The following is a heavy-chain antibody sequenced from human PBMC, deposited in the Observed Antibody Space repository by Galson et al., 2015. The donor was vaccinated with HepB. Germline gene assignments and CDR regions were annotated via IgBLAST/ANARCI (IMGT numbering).Heavy chain of an antibody. D-gene: IGHD3-10*01. V-gene: IGHV1-3*01. CDR3: ARDRPPYYGSGRGWFDP. J-gene: IGHJ5*02. CDR1: GYTFTSYA. Sequence: SVKVSCKASGYTFTSYAMHWVRQAPGQRLEWMGWINAGNGNTKYSQKFQGRVTITRDTSASTAYMELSSLRSEDTAVYYCARDRPPYYGSGRGWFDPWGQGTLVTVSS. CDR2: INAGNGNT.